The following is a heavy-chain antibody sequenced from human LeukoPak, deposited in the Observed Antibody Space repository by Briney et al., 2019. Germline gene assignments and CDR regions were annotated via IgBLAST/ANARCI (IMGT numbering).Heavy chain of an antibody. Sequence: GGSLRLSCAASGFSFSDYEMNWVRPAPGKGLEWVSNISPSGGTKYYADSVKGRFTISRDNAKNSLYLQMNSLRAEDTGVYYCSKLAVASADSWGQGTLVTVSS. CDR3: SKLAVASADS. V-gene: IGHV3-48*03. D-gene: IGHD6-19*01. CDR1: GFSFSDYE. J-gene: IGHJ4*02. CDR2: ISPSGGTK.